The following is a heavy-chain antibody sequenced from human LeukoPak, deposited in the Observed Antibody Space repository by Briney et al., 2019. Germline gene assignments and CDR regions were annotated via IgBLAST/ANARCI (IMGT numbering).Heavy chain of an antibody. D-gene: IGHD3-10*01. Sequence: PGGSLRLSCTSSGHSFSDYGIHWVRQTPGKGLVWVALIWYDGSKIYYADSVRGRFTISRNNSRNTLFLQMNNLRAEKAEKYYGCNCADVLFGYGFGRFAFSSCGQGTMVSVPP. J-gene: IGHJ3*01. V-gene: IGHV3-33*01. CDR3: CNCADVLFGYGFGRFAFSS. CDR2: IWYDGSKI. CDR1: GHSFSDYG.